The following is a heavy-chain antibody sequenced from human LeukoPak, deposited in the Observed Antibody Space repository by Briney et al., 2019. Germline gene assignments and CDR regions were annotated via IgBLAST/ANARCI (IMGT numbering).Heavy chain of an antibody. V-gene: IGHV1-69*13. D-gene: IGHD2-2*01. J-gene: IGHJ4*02. Sequence: SVKVSCKASGYTFTSYYMHWVRQAPGQGLEWMEGIIPIFGTANYAQKFQGRVTITADESTSTAYMELSSLRSEDTAVYYCASSLIVVVPAARGLGDWGQGTLVTVSS. CDR1: GYTFTSYY. CDR3: ASSLIVVVPAARGLGD. CDR2: IIPIFGTA.